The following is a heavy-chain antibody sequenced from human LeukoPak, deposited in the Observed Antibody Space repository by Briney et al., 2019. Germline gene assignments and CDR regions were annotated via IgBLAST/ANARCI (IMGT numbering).Heavy chain of an antibody. V-gene: IGHV3-23*01. J-gene: IGHJ5*02. CDR2: ISGSGGST. CDR1: GFTFSNYA. D-gene: IGHD4-11*01. Sequence: PGGSLRLSCAASGFTFSNYAMNWVRQAPGKGLEWVSGISGSGGSTYYADSVKGRFTISRDNSKNTLYLQMDSLRAEDTAVYYCAKDRYSNYGNWFDPWGQGTLVTVFS. CDR3: AKDRYSNYGNWFDP.